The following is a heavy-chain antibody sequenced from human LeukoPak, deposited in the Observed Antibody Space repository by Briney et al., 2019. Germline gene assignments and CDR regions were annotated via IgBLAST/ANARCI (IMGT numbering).Heavy chain of an antibody. CDR1: GDSVSSNSVT. Sequence: PSQTLSLTCAISGDSVSSNSVTWNWIRQSPSRGLEWLGRTYYRFTWYNDYAVSVRGRITVNPDTSKNQFSLHLNSVTPEDTAVYYCARRLTQYDCFDPWGQGILVTVSS. CDR2: TYYRFTWYN. J-gene: IGHJ5*02. CDR3: ARRLTQYDCFDP. D-gene: IGHD2-2*01. V-gene: IGHV6-1*01.